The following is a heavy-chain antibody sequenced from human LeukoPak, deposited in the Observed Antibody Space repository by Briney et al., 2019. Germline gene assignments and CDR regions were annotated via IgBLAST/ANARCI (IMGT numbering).Heavy chain of an antibody. Sequence: PSETLSLTYTVSGGSISNYYWSWIRQPPGKGLEWIGYIYYSGITNYNPSLKSQVTISLDTSKNQFSLKLSSVTAADTAVYYCARDRSYGFFDFWGQGTLVSVSS. D-gene: IGHD3-16*01. V-gene: IGHV4-59*01. CDR3: ARDRSYGFFDF. CDR1: GGSISNYY. J-gene: IGHJ4*02. CDR2: IYYSGIT.